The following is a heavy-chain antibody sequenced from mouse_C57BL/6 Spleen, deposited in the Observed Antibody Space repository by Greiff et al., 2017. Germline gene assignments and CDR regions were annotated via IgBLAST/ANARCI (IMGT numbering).Heavy chain of an antibody. J-gene: IGHJ3*01. D-gene: IGHD2-4*01. V-gene: IGHV14-2*01. Sequence: VQLKEPGAELVKPGASVKLSCTASGFNIKDYYMHWVKQRPEQGLEWIGRIDPEDGETKYAPKFQGKATLTADTSSNTAYLQLSSLTSEDTAVYYCARSDYDYFWGQGTLVTVSA. CDR3: ARSDYDYF. CDR1: GFNIKDYY. CDR2: IDPEDGET.